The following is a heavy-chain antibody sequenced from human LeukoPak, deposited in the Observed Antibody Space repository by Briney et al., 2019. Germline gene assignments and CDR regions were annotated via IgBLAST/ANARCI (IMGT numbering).Heavy chain of an antibody. V-gene: IGHV4-61*02. J-gene: IGHJ4*02. CDR1: GGSITRGSYY. Sequence: SQTLSLTCTVSGGSITRGSYYWSWIRQPAGKGLEWIGRIYTGGSTDYKPSLKSRVTISVDTSNNQFSLKLSSVTAADTAVYYCARNVYYGPDIYSHFDYWGQGTLVTVSS. CDR2: IYTGGST. CDR3: ARNVYYGPDIYSHFDY. D-gene: IGHD3-10*01.